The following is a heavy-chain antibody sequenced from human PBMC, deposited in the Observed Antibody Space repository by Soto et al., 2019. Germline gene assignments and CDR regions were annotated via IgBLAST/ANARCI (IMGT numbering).Heavy chain of an antibody. CDR1: GFTFSSYG. Sequence: GGSLRLSCAASGFTFSSYGMHWVRQAPGKGLEWVAVISYDGSNKYYADSVKGRFTISRDNSKNTLYLQMNSLRAEDTAVYYCAILNTDYDSSGYRDYYFDYWGQGTLVTVSS. V-gene: IGHV3-30*03. CDR3: AILNTDYDSSGYRDYYFDY. D-gene: IGHD3-22*01. J-gene: IGHJ4*02. CDR2: ISYDGSNK.